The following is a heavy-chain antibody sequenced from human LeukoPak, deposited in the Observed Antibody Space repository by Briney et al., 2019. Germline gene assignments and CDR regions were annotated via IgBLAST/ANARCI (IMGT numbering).Heavy chain of an antibody. Sequence: PGGSLRLSCAASGFTFSRHWMGWVRQAPGKGLEWVANIKQDGSERYYVDSVKGRFTISRDNAKNSLYLQMNSLRAEETAVYYCARDQSGPEYWGQGTPVTVSS. J-gene: IGHJ4*02. V-gene: IGHV3-7*01. CDR1: GFTFSRHW. CDR2: IKQDGSER. CDR3: ARDQSGPEY. D-gene: IGHD3-3*01.